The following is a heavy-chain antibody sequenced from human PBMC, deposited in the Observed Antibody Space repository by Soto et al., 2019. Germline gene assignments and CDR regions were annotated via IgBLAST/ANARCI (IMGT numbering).Heavy chain of an antibody. CDR1: GASISSGDCF. CDR3: ARAPLYAFHIEKLSLFTP. D-gene: IGHD5-12*01. Sequence: VQLQESGPGLVKPSETLSLTCIVSGASISSGDCFWSWIRQPPGKGLEWVGYSYRSGGTYYNPSLIRRVTISVDTSNNQFSLRLRSMTAAYTAVYYCARAPLYAFHIEKLSLFTPLAQESLVTVSS. CDR2: SYRSGGT. J-gene: IGHJ5*02. V-gene: IGHV4-30-4*01.